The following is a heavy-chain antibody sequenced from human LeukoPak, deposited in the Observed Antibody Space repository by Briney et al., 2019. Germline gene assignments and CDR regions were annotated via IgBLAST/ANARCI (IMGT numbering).Heavy chain of an antibody. CDR1: GYIFTSYA. CDR2: INTNTGNP. V-gene: IGHV7-4-1*02. CDR3: ARDSQGSSWIHSDYYYYMDV. Sequence: VASVKVSCKASGYIFTSYAMNWVRQAPGQGLEWMGWINTNTGNPTYAQGFTGRFVFSLDTSVSAAYLQISSLKAEDTAVYYCARDSQGSSWIHSDYYYYMDVWGKGTTVTVSS. D-gene: IGHD6-13*01. J-gene: IGHJ6*03.